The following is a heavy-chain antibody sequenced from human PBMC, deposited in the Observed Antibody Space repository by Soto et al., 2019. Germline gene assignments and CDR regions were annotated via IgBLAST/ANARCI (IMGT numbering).Heavy chain of an antibody. CDR1: GFTVSSYG. Sequence: QVQLVESGGGVVQPGRSLRLSCAACGFTVSSYGMHWVRQAPGKGLEWVAVISYDGSNKYYADSLKGRFTISRDNSRNTLFLQMNSLRAEDMAVYYCARDSVLEYGNWFDPWGQGTLVTVSS. D-gene: IGHD1-1*01. J-gene: IGHJ5*02. CDR2: ISYDGSNK. CDR3: ARDSVLEYGNWFDP. V-gene: IGHV3-30*03.